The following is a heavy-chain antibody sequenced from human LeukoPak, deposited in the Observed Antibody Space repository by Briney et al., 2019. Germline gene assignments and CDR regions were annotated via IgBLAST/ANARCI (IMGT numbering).Heavy chain of an antibody. CDR1: GFTFSTYG. CDR3: ARSSTGFDY. D-gene: IGHD1-14*01. J-gene: IGHJ4*02. CDR2: MWYDGSNK. V-gene: IGHV3-33*01. Sequence: PGGSLRLSCAASGFTFSTYGMNWVRQAPGKGLEWVAVMWYDGSNKYYADSVKGRFTISRDNSKNALYLQMNSLKFEDTAVYYCARSSTGFDYWGQGTLVTVSS.